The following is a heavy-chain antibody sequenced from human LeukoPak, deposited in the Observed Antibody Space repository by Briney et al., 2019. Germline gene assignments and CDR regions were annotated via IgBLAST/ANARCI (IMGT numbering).Heavy chain of an antibody. V-gene: IGHV3-74*01. D-gene: IGHD5-18*01. J-gene: IGHJ3*02. CDR2: INGEGSSA. CDR1: RFTFSSYW. CDR3: TRADTGRLHGLDI. Sequence: GGSLRLSCAASRFTFSSYWMHWVRQAPGKGLLWVSRINGEGSSAYYADSVKGRFTISRDNANNTLYLQMNSLRDEDTAVYCCTRADTGRLHGLDIWGQGTRVTVSS.